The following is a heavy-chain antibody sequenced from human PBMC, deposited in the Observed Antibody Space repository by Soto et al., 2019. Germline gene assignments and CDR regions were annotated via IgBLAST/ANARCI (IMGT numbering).Heavy chain of an antibody. V-gene: IGHV3-48*03. CDR3: ARTYSSSWHYYYYGMDV. CDR1: GFTFSSYE. J-gene: IGHJ6*02. CDR2: ISSSGSTI. D-gene: IGHD6-13*01. Sequence: PGGSLRLSCAASGFTFSSYEMNWVRQAPGKGLEWVSYISSSGSTIYYADSVKGRFTISRDNAKNSLYLQMNSLRAEDTAVYYCARTYSSSWHYYYYGMDVWGQGTTVTVSS.